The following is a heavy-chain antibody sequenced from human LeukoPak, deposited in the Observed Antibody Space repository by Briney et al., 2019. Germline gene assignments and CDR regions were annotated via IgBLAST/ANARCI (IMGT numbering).Heavy chain of an antibody. CDR2: INTGNGNT. V-gene: IGHV1-3*04. Sequence: ASVTVSCKASGYTFTSYAMHWVRQAPGQRLECMGWINTGNGNTKYSQKFQGRVTITRDTSASAAYMDLSSLRSEDTAVYYCARNTETAIPLPYYFDYWGQGTLVTVSS. J-gene: IGHJ4*02. CDR3: ARNTETAIPLPYYFDY. D-gene: IGHD2-21*02. CDR1: GYTFTSYA.